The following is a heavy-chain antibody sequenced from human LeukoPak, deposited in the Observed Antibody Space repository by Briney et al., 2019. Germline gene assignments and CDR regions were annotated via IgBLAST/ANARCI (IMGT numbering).Heavy chain of an antibody. CDR2: IYYSGST. CDR3: ARAYCGGDCYIDAFDI. CDR1: GGSISSYY. Sequence: SETLSLTCTVSGGSISSYYWSWIRQPPGKGLEWIGYIYYSGSTNYNPSLKSRVTISVDTSKNQFSLKLSPVTAADTAVYYCARAYCGGDCYIDAFDIWGQGTMVTVSS. J-gene: IGHJ3*02. D-gene: IGHD2-21*02. V-gene: IGHV4-59*01.